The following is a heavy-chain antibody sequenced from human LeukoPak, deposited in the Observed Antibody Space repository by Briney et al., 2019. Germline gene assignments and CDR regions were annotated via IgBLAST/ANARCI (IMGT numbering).Heavy chain of an antibody. J-gene: IGHJ4*02. CDR2: ISSNAESA. D-gene: IGHD6-13*01. CDR3: AKGAATLADGPDS. CDR1: GFTFSSYA. Sequence: GGSLRLSCAASGFTFSSYAMHWVRRAPGKGLNCVSAISSNAESAYYADSVQGRFTISRDNSKNMLYLQMDSLWAEDTAVYYCAKGAATLADGPDSWGQGTLVTVSS. V-gene: IGHV3-23*01.